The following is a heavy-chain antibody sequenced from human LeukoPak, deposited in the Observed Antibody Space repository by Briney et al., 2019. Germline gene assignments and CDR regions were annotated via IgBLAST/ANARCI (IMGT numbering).Heavy chain of an antibody. D-gene: IGHD2-21*01. CDR3: ARDFMAGNDWSDEYFHY. CDR2: INPHSGGT. Sequence: ASVKVSCKASGYTFTGYYIHWVRQAPGQGLEWMGWINPHSGGTNYAQKFQGRVTMTRDTSISTAYMELSRLRSDDTAVYYCARDFMAGNDWSDEYFHYWGQGSLVTVSS. CDR1: GYTFTGYY. V-gene: IGHV1-2*02. J-gene: IGHJ1*01.